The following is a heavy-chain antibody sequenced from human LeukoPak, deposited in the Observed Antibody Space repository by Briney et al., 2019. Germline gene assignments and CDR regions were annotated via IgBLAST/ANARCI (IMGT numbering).Heavy chain of an antibody. Sequence: GGSLRLSCVVSGATVNSNYMSWVRQAPGKGREWGSVIYSGGSTYYADSVKGRFTISRDISKNTLYLQMNDLRAEDTAVYYCARDFSGYWGQGTLVTVSS. CDR1: GATVNSNY. V-gene: IGHV3-66*01. J-gene: IGHJ4*01. CDR3: ARDFSGY. D-gene: IGHD3-10*01. CDR2: IYSGGST.